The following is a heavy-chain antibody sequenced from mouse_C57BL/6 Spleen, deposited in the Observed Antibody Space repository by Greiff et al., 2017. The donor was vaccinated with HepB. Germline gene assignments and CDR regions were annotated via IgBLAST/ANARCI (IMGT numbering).Heavy chain of an antibody. CDR3: AREVLYGSLDY. Sequence: EVQLQQSGPVLVKPGASVKMSCKASGYTFTDYYMNWVKQSHGKSLEWIGVINPYNGGTSYNQKFKGKATLTVDKSSSTAYMELNSLTSEDSAVYYCAREVLYGSLDYWGQGTTLTVSS. D-gene: IGHD1-1*01. V-gene: IGHV1-19*01. CDR1: GYTFTDYY. J-gene: IGHJ2*01. CDR2: INPYNGGT.